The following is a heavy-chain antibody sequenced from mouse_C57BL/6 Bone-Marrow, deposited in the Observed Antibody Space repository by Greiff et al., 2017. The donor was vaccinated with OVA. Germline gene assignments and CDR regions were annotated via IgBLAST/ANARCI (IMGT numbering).Heavy chain of an antibody. D-gene: IGHD1-1*01. J-gene: IGHJ4*01. CDR2: IYPRSGNT. V-gene: IGHV1-81*01. CDR1: GYTFTSYG. Sequence: VQRVESGAELARPGASVKLSCKASGYTFTSYGISWVKQRTGQGLEWIGEIYPRSGNTYYNEKFKGKATLTADKSSSTAYMALRSLTSEDSAVYFCAREDLNYYGSSYAMDYWGQGTSVTVSS. CDR3: AREDLNYYGSSYAMDY.